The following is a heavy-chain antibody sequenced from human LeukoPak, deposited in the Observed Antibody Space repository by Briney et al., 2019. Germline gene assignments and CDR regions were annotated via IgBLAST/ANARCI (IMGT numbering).Heavy chain of an antibody. CDR2: ISGSGGST. D-gene: IGHD5-18*01. CDR3: AKGLYSYGYVPRLDFDY. Sequence: TGGSLRLSCAAPGFTFSSYAMSWVRQAPGKGLEWVSAISGSGGSTYYADSVKGRFTISRDNSKNTLYLQMNSLRAEDTAVYYCAKGLYSYGYVPRLDFDYWGQGTLVTVSS. V-gene: IGHV3-23*01. J-gene: IGHJ4*02. CDR1: GFTFSSYA.